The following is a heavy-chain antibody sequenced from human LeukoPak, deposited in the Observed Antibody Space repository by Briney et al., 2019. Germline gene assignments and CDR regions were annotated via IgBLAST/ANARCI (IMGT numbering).Heavy chain of an antibody. CDR3: ARYYYDTSSVFDV. CDR2: INPNSGGT. V-gene: IGHV1-2*02. D-gene: IGHD3-22*01. Sequence: GASVTVSCKASGYTFTDYYMHWVRQAPGQGLEWMGCINPNSGGTNYAQKFQGRVTMTRDTSISTAYMELSRLRSDDTAVYYCARYYYDTSSVFDVWGQGTRVTVSS. J-gene: IGHJ3*01. CDR1: GYTFTDYY.